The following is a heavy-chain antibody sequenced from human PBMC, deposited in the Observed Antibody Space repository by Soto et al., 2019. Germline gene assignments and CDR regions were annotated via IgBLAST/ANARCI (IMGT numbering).Heavy chain of an antibody. V-gene: IGHV1-18*01. Sequence: ASVKASCKASGYTFTSYGISWVRQAPGQGLEWMGWISAYNGNTNYAQKLQGRVTMTTDTSTSTAYMELRSLRSDDTAVYYCARAGARRIYYYYGMDVWGQGTTVTGSS. J-gene: IGHJ6*02. CDR3: ARAGARRIYYYYGMDV. D-gene: IGHD3-10*01. CDR2: ISAYNGNT. CDR1: GYTFTSYG.